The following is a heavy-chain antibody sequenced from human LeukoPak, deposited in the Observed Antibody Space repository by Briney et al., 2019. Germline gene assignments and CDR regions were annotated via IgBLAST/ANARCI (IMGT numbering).Heavy chain of an antibody. CDR2: IYYSGST. D-gene: IGHD3-9*01. V-gene: IGHV4-30-4*01. CDR1: GGSISSGDYY. J-gene: IGHJ4*02. Sequence: SETLSLTCTVSGGSISSGDYYWSWIRQPPGKGLEWIGYIYYSGSTYYNPSLKSRVTISVDTSKNQLSLKLSSVTAADTAVYYCASGVYYDILTGYPPDYWGQGTLVTVSS. CDR3: ASGVYYDILTGYPPDY.